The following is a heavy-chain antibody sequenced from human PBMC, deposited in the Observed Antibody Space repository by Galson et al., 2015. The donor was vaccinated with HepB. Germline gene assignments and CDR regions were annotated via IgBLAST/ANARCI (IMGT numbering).Heavy chain of an antibody. J-gene: IGHJ4*02. CDR1: GFTFSSYA. CDR3: AKVPNFDCSGGNYYFDY. D-gene: IGHD2-15*01. CDR2: ITGSGGST. V-gene: IGHV3-23*01. Sequence: SLRLSCAASGFTFSSYAMSWVRQAPGKGLEWVSGITGSGGSTYYADSVKGQHTISRDNSKNTLYLQMSSLRAEDTAIYYCAKVPNFDCSGGNYYFDYWGQGTLVSVSS.